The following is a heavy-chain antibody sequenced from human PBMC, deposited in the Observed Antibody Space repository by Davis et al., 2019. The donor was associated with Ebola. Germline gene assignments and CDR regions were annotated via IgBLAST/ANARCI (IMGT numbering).Heavy chain of an antibody. CDR2: IYYSGST. Sequence: PSETLSLTCTVSGGSISSSSYYWGWIRQPPGKGLEWIGSIYYSGSTYYNPSLKSRVTISVDTSKNQFSLKLSSVTAADTAVYYCARNAMDIVLMVYAISWFDPWGQGTLVTVSS. D-gene: IGHD2-8*01. CDR1: GGSISSSSYY. J-gene: IGHJ5*02. CDR3: ARNAMDIVLMVYAISWFDP. V-gene: IGHV4-39*01.